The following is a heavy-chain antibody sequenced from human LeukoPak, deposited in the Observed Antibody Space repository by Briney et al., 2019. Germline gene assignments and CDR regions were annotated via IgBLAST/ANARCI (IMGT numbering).Heavy chain of an antibody. D-gene: IGHD3-16*01. CDR1: GESFIGNY. V-gene: IGHV4-34*01. J-gene: IGHJ4*02. CDR3: ARVGDYALKD. Sequence: PSETLSLTCAVYGESFIGNYWNWIRQPPGKGLEWIGEINHLGTRKFNSSLESRVTISVDTSKNESSLKLTSVTAADTAVYYCARVGDYALKDWGQGTLVTVSS. CDR2: INHLGTR.